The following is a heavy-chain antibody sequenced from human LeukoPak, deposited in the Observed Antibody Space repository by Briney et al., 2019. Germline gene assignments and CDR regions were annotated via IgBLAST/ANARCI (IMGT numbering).Heavy chain of an antibody. V-gene: IGHV4-59*01. CDR1: GRSISSYY. Sequence: PSETLSLTCTVSGRSISSYYWGWIRQPPGKGREWIEYIYYSGSTNYNPSLKSRVTISVDTSKTQCSLKLSSVTAADTAVYYCTLLQRGAVGYWGQGTLVTVSS. J-gene: IGHJ4*02. CDR2: IYYSGST. CDR3: TLLQRGAVGY. D-gene: IGHD1-26*01.